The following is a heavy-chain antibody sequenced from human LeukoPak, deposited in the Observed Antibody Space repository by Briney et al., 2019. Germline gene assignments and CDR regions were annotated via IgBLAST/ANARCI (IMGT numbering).Heavy chain of an antibody. V-gene: IGHV1-18*01. CDR3: ARNAGSFFSVLDY. D-gene: IGHD1-26*01. CDR1: GYTFTSHG. Sequence: ASVNVSCKASGYTFTSHGISWVRQAPGQGLEWMGWVTAYYGNTNYAQKLQGRVTMTTDTSTSTAYMELRSLRSDDTAVYYCARNAGSFFSVLDYWGQGTLVTVSS. J-gene: IGHJ4*02. CDR2: VTAYYGNT.